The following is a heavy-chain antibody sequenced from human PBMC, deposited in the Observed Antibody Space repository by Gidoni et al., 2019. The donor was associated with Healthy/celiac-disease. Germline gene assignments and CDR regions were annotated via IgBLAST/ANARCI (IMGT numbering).Heavy chain of an antibody. CDR1: GGTFSSYA. CDR2: IIPIFGTA. J-gene: IGHJ6*03. CDR3: ARDLGPSEWGDYYYYMDV. V-gene: IGHV1-69*01. Sequence: QVQLVQSGAEVKKPGSAVKVSCKASGGTFSSYAISWVRHAPGQGLEWMGGIIPIFGTANYAQKFQGRVTITADESTSTAYMELSSLRSEDTAVYYCARDLGPSEWGDYYYYMDVWGKGTTVTVSS. D-gene: IGHD1-26*01.